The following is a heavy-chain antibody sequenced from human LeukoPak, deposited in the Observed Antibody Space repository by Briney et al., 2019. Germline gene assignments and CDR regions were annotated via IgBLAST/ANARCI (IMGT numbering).Heavy chain of an antibody. CDR2: IYYSGST. V-gene: IGHV4-59*12. CDR3: ARGYGSGSYYTDP. J-gene: IGHJ5*02. CDR1: GGSISSYY. D-gene: IGHD3-10*01. Sequence: PSETLSLTCTVSGGSISSYYWSWIRQPPGKGLEWIGYIYYSGSTKYNPSLKSRVTISVDTSKNQFSLKLSSVTAADTAVYYCARGYGSGSYYTDPWGQGTLVTVSS.